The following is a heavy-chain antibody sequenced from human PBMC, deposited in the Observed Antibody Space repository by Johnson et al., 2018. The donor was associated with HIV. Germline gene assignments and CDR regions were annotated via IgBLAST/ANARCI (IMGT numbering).Heavy chain of an antibody. CDR3: ARDRRVGYTTYDAFDI. J-gene: IGHJ3*02. V-gene: IGHV3-53*01. CDR2: IYSGGST. D-gene: IGHD5-18*01. CDR1: GFTVSSNY. Sequence: VQLVESGGGLIQPGGSLRLSCAASGFTVSSNYMSWVRQAPGKGLEWVSVIYSGGSTGYADSVKGRFTISRDNAKNSLYLQMNSLRAEDTALYYCARDRRVGYTTYDAFDIWGQGTMVTVSS.